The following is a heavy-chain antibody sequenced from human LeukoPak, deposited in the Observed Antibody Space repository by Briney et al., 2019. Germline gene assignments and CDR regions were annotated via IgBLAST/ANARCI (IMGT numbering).Heavy chain of an antibody. Sequence: ASVKVSCKASGYTFTSYDINWVRQATGQGLEWMGWMNPNSGNTGYAQKFQGRVTMTEDTSTDTAYMELSSLRSEDTAVYYCATDSIAARLPATKYRRQDAFDIWGQGTMVTVSS. D-gene: IGHD6-6*01. CDR2: MNPNSGNT. V-gene: IGHV1-8*01. J-gene: IGHJ3*02. CDR3: ATDSIAARLPATKYRRQDAFDI. CDR1: GYTFTSYD.